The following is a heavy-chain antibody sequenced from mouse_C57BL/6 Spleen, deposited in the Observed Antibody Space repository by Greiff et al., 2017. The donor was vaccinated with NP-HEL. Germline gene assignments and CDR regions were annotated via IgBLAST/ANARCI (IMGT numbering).Heavy chain of an antibody. CDR1: GYAFSSSW. CDR2: IYPGDGDT. V-gene: IGHV1-82*01. Sequence: QVQLQQSGPELVKPGASVKISCKASGYAFSSSWMNWVKQRPGKGLEWIGRIYPGDGDTNYNGKFTGKATLTADKSSSTAYMQLSSLTSEDSAVYFCAREDSSDYWGQGTTLTVSS. D-gene: IGHD3-2*01. J-gene: IGHJ2*01. CDR3: AREDSSDY.